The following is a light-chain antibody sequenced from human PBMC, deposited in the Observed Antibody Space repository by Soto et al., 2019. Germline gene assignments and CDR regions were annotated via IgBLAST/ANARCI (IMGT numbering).Light chain of an antibody. CDR1: QSVSSY. J-gene: IGKJ2*01. CDR2: DAS. CDR3: QQYNNWPPYT. Sequence: EIVLTQSPATLSLSPGERATLSCRASQSVSSYLAWYQHKPGQAPRLLIYDASTRATDIPARFSGSGSGTDFTLTISSLESEDSAIYYCQQYNNWPPYTFGQGTKLEIK. V-gene: IGKV3-11*01.